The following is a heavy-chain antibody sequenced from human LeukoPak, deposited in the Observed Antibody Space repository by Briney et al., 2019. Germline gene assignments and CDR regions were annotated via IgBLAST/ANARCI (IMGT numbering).Heavy chain of an antibody. D-gene: IGHD2-15*01. CDR3: ARAYCSGGSCYSSDY. CDR2: INHSGST. V-gene: IGHV4-34*01. CDR1: GGSFSGYY. J-gene: IGHJ4*02. Sequence: SETLSLTCAVYGGSFSGYYWSWIRQPPGKGLEWIGEINHSGSTNYNPSLKSRVTISVDTSKNQFSLKLSSVTAADTAVYYCARAYCSGGSCYSSDYWGQGTLVTASS.